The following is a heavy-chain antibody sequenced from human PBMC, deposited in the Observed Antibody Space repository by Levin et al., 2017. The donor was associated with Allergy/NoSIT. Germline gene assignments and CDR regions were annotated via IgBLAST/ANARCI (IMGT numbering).Heavy chain of an antibody. CDR1: GFTFDDYA. Sequence: SLKISCAASGFTFDDYAMHWVRQAPGKGLEWVSGISWNSGSIGYADSVKGRFTISRDNAKNSLYLQMNSLRAEDTALYYCAKDMGYSGYGIDYWGQGTLVTVSS. CDR2: ISWNSGSI. CDR3: AKDMGYSGYGIDY. J-gene: IGHJ4*02. D-gene: IGHD1-26*01. V-gene: IGHV3-9*01.